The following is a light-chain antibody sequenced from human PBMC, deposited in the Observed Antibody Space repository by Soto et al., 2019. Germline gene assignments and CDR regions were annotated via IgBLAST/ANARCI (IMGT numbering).Light chain of an antibody. J-gene: IGLJ2*01. CDR1: SSDVGAYDF. CDR3: SSYTTRRTLV. Sequence: QSVLTQPASVSGSPGQSITISCTGTSSDVGAYDFVSWYQHYPGKAPKLVTFDVTHRHPGISDRFSGAKSANTASLTISGLKAEDEAFYYCSSYTTRRTLVFCGGTKLSVL. CDR2: DVT. V-gene: IGLV2-14*01.